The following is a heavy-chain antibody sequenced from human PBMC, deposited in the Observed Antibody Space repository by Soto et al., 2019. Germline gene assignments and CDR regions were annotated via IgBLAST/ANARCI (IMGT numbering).Heavy chain of an antibody. J-gene: IGHJ5*02. Sequence: PSETLSLTFIVSGASISTGGYSWSWIRQPPGKGPEWIGYIYESGRTYYKPSLKSRASISMDKSRNQFSVRLTSVTAADTAVYFCARGDRYSGSFSDYFDPWGQGTLVTVSS. D-gene: IGHD1-26*01. CDR3: ARGDRYSGSFSDYFDP. V-gene: IGHV4-30-2*01. CDR1: GASISTGGYS. CDR2: IYESGRT.